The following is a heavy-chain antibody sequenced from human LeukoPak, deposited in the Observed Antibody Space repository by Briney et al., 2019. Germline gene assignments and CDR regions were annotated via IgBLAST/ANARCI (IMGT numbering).Heavy chain of an antibody. CDR2: IKQDGSQR. CDR3: ARGFCSSGRCSKYDY. J-gene: IGHJ4*02. V-gene: IGHV3-7*01. D-gene: IGHD2-15*01. CDR1: RFTFSNYW. Sequence: GGSLRLSCAASRFTFSNYWMSWVRQAPGKGLEWVAKIKQDGSQRYYVDSVTGRFTISRDNAKNSLYLQMNSLRADDTAVYFCARGFCSSGRCSKYDYWGQGTLVTVSS.